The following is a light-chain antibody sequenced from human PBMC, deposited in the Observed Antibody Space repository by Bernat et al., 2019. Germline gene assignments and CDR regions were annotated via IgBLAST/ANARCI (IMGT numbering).Light chain of an antibody. V-gene: IGKV1-39*01. Sequence: DIQMTQSPSSLSASVGDRVSITCRASQNINNYLNWYQQKPGKPPKLLIFAAYSLQSGVPWRFSGSGSGTDFTITITNLQREDFATYFCQQSYSSPRTFGQGTKVEIK. CDR3: QQSYSSPRT. CDR2: AAY. CDR1: QNINNY. J-gene: IGKJ1*01.